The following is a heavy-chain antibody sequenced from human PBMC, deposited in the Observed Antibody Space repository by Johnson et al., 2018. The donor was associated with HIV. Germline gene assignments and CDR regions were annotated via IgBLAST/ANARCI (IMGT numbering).Heavy chain of an antibody. Sequence: VQVVESGGGVVQPGRSLRLSCAASGFTFSRFAIHWVRQAPGKGLEWVAVISYDGSNKYYTDSVKGRFTISRDNSKNTLCLQMNSLRAEDTAVYYCARDFPSPLDAFDIWGQGTMVTVSS. V-gene: IGHV3-30-3*01. CDR1: GFTFSRFA. CDR2: ISYDGSNK. CDR3: ARDFPSPLDAFDI. J-gene: IGHJ3*02.